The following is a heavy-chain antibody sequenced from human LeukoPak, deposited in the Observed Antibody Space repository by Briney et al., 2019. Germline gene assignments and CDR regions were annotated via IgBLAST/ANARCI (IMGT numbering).Heavy chain of an antibody. V-gene: IGHV3-30-3*01. CDR1: GFTFSTYA. D-gene: IGHD4-11*01. J-gene: IGHJ4*02. Sequence: PGGSLRLSCAASGFTFSTYAMHWVRQAPGKGLEWVAVISYDGNNKYNADSMKGRFTISRDNSKNTLYLQMKSLRAEDTAVYYCAHYSSSDVDYWGQGTLVTVSS. CDR3: AHYSSSDVDY. CDR2: ISYDGNNK.